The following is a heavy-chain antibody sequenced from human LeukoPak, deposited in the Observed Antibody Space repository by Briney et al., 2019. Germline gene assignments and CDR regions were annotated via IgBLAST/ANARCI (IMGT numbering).Heavy chain of an antibody. D-gene: IGHD6-19*01. CDR2: IKSKTDGGTT. CDR3: TGASWLALFDY. V-gene: IGHV3-15*01. CDR1: GFTFSNAW. J-gene: IGHJ4*02. Sequence: GGSLRLSCAASGFTFSNAWMSWVRQAPGKGLEWVGRIKSKTDGGTTDYAAPVKGRFTISRDDSKNTLYLQMNSLKTEDTAVHYCTGASWLALFDYWGQGTLVTVSS.